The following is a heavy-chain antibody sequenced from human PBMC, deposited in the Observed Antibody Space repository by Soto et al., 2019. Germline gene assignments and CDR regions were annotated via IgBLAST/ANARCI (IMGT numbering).Heavy chain of an antibody. CDR3: ARAGKYFYGSGSPNYYGMDV. CDR1: GYTFTSYG. D-gene: IGHD3-10*01. J-gene: IGHJ6*02. V-gene: IGHV1-18*04. CDR2: ISGYNGNT. Sequence: QVQLVQSGAEVKKPGASVKVSCKASGYTFTSYGVSWVRQAPGQGLEWMGWISGYNGNTNYAQKLQGRVTMTTDTTTSTAHIEPRSIRSDDTAVYYCARAGKYFYGSGSPNYYGMDVWCQGTTVTAAS.